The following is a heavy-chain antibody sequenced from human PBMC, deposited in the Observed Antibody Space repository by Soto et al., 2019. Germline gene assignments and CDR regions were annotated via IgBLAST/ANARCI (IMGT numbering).Heavy chain of an antibody. CDR1: GAPFSGHW. CDR2: IKSKKDGGTI. Sequence: EVQLVESGGGLVEPGGSLRLTCAVSGAPFSGHWMSWVRQAPGKGLEWVARIKSKKDGGTIEYAAPVKGRLTISSDDARNTLYLQMNSLKTEDTAIYYCTAETYCGGGSCPEYWGQGTLVTVSS. V-gene: IGHV3-15*01. J-gene: IGHJ4*02. D-gene: IGHD2-15*01. CDR3: TAETYCGGGSCPEY.